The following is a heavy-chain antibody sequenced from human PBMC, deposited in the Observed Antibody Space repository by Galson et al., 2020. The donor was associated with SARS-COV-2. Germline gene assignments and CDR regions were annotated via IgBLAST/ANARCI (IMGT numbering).Heavy chain of an antibody. J-gene: IGHJ4*02. V-gene: IGHV4-34*01. CDR3: KGALEWFGDFFDY. CDR2: INGKNS. CDR1: GGSFNGYY. Sequence: SQASETLSLTCAVHGGSFNGYYWSWIRQSPGKGLEWIGEINGKNSYYKSSLKNRVIMSLDAAKNQFSLNLTSVTAADTAVYYCKGALEWFGDFFDYWGQGSLVTVSS. D-gene: IGHD3-10*01.